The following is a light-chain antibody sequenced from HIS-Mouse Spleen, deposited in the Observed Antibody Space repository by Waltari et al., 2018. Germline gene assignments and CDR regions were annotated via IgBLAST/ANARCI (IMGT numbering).Light chain of an antibody. J-gene: IGLJ3*02. CDR2: RNN. V-gene: IGLV1-47*01. CDR3: AAWDDSLSGPWV. CDR1: SSNIGRTY. Sequence: QSVLTQPPSASGTPGQRVTITCSGSSSNIGRTYVYWSQQPPGTAPKLLIYRNNQRPSGVPDRFSGSKSGTSASLAISGLRSEDEADYYCAAWDDSLSGPWVFGGGTKLTVL.